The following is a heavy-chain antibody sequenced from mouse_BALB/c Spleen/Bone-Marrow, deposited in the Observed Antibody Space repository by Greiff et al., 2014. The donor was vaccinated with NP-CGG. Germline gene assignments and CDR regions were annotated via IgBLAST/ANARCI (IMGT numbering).Heavy chain of an antibody. CDR2: IAPGSGST. Sequence: DLVKPGASVKLSCKASGYTFTSYWINWIKQRPGQGPEWIGRIAPGSGSTYYNEVFKGKATLTVDTSSSTAYIQLSSLSSEDSAVYFCARGGDYYGSSSFAYWGQGTLVTVSA. V-gene: IGHV1S41*01. D-gene: IGHD1-1*01. CDR3: ARGGDYYGSSSFAY. CDR1: GYTFTSYW. J-gene: IGHJ3*01.